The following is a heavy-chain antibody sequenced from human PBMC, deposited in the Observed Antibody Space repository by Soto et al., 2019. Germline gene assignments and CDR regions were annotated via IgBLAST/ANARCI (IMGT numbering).Heavy chain of an antibody. CDR3: ARAGYSSGWYYFDY. J-gene: IGHJ4*02. CDR1: GFTLNSFF. Sequence: GGSLRLSCAASGFTLNSFFMHWVRQAPGKGLVWVSRINNDGSSTTYADSVKGRFTISRDNAENTLYLQMNSLRAEDTAVYYCARAGYSSGWYYFDYWGQGTLVTVSS. CDR2: INNDGSST. D-gene: IGHD6-19*01. V-gene: IGHV3-74*01.